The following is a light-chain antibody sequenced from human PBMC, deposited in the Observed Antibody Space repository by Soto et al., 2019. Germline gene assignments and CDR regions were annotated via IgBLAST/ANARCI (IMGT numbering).Light chain of an antibody. CDR3: QQSYSALYT. J-gene: IGKJ2*01. CDR2: AAS. Sequence: DIPMPQSPSSLSASVGDRVTITCRASQSISTYLNWYHQKPGKAPRLLIYAASSLQSGVPSTFSGSGSGTDFSLTISSLQPEDFATYYCQQSYSALYTFGQGTKLEIK. V-gene: IGKV1-39*01. CDR1: QSISTY.